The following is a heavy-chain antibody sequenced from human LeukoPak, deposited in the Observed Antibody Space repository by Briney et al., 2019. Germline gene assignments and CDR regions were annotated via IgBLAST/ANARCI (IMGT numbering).Heavy chain of an antibody. CDR2: IYYSGST. CDR3: ARGLRYFDWPI. D-gene: IGHD3-9*01. CDR1: GGSISSYY. V-gene: IGHV4-59*01. J-gene: IGHJ3*02. Sequence: PSETLSLTCTVSGGSISSYYWSWIRQPPGKGLEWIGYIYYSGSTNYNPSLTSRVTISVDTSKNQFSLKLSSVTAADTAVYYCARGLRYFDWPIWGQGTMVTVSS.